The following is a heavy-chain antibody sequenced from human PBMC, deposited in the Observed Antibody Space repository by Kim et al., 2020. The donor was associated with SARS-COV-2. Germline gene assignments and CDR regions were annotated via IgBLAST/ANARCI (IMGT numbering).Heavy chain of an antibody. J-gene: IGHJ4*03. D-gene: IGHD4-17*01. CDR3: ASCYGDYAVCVH. Sequence: SETLSLTCTVSGGSISTPGHYWGWIRQPPGKGLESIGHIYHSGRTYYNPSLESRVTISVYTSSNQFTLRLDSVTAADTAVYCCASCYGDYAVCVHWGQGTLVTVSS. CDR1: GGSISTPGHY. CDR2: IYHSGRT. V-gene: IGHV4-39*01.